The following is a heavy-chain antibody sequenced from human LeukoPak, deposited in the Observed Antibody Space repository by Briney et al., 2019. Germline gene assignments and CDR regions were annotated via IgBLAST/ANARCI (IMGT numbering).Heavy chain of an antibody. CDR2: ISGSGGST. CDR1: GFTFSSYA. CDR3: AKDGDVCSSTSCYFPPTWFDP. V-gene: IGHV3-23*01. D-gene: IGHD2-2*01. J-gene: IGHJ5*02. Sequence: GGSLRLSCAASGFTFSSYAMSWVRQAPGKGLEWVSAISGSGGSTYYAGSVKGRFTISRDNSKNTLYLQMNSLRAEDTAVYYCAKDGDVCSSTSCYFPPTWFDPWGQGTLVTVSS.